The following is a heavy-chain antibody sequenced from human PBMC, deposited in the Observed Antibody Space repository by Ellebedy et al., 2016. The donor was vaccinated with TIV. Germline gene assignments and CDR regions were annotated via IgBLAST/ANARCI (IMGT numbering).Heavy chain of an antibody. CDR2: IKQDGSEK. D-gene: IGHD5-12*01. Sequence: GGSLRLSCAASGFTFSNYWMKWVRQAPGKGLEWVANIKQDGSEKYYVGSVKGRFTISRDNAKNSLFLQMNSLRVEDTAVFFCARGGYGRPFDCWGQGTLVTVSS. J-gene: IGHJ4*02. CDR3: ARGGYGRPFDC. V-gene: IGHV3-7*03. CDR1: GFTFSNYW.